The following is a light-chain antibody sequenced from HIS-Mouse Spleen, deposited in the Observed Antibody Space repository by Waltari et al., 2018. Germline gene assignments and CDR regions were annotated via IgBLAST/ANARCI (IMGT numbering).Light chain of an antibody. Sequence: QSVLTQPPSVSAAPGQKVTISCSGSSSHIGINYVSWYQQLPGTAPKLLIYDNNKRPSGIPDRFSGSKSGTSATLGITGLQTGDEADYYCGTWDSSLSAYVFGTGTKVTVL. J-gene: IGLJ1*01. V-gene: IGLV1-51*01. CDR1: SSHIGINY. CDR2: DNN. CDR3: GTWDSSLSAYV.